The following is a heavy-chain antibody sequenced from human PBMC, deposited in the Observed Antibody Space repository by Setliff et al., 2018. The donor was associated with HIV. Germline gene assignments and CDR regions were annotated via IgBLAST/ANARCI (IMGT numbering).Heavy chain of an antibody. CDR2: ISSSGSTV. CDR3: ARGLDRIAAAEGFDY. D-gene: IGHD6-13*01. Sequence: GGSLRLSCTTSGFTFSSYWMFWVRQAPGKGLVWVSYISSSGSTVDYADSVQGRFTFSRVNAKNSLYLQMNSLRAEDTAVYYCARGLDRIAAAEGFDYWGQGTLVTVSS. J-gene: IGHJ4*02. V-gene: IGHV3-48*03. CDR1: GFTFSSYW.